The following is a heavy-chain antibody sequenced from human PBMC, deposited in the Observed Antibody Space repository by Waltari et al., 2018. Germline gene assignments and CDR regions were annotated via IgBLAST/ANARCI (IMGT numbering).Heavy chain of an antibody. CDR2: INHSGST. V-gene: IGHV4-34*01. CDR3: AREPPSYCSSTSCYPAGV. Sequence: QVQLQQWGAGLLKPSETLSLTCAVYGGSFSGYYWSWIRQPPGKGLEWIGEINHSGSTNYNPSLKSRVTISVDTSKNQFSLKLSSVTAEDTAVYYCAREPPSYCSSTSCYPAGVWGQGTTVTVSS. CDR1: GGSFSGYY. J-gene: IGHJ6*02. D-gene: IGHD2-2*01.